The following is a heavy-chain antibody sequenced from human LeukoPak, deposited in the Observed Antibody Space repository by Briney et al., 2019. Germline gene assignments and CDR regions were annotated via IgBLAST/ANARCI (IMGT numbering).Heavy chain of an antibody. D-gene: IGHD3-16*01. J-gene: IGHJ6*03. V-gene: IGHV3-53*01. Sequence: GGSLRLSCAASGFTFSSYEMNWVRQAPGKGLEWVSLIYSDGRTYYADSVKGRCTISRDNSKNTLFLQMNSLRAEDTAVYYCAKGFMRWGEVYYMDVWGKGTTVTVSS. CDR2: IYSDGRT. CDR3: AKGFMRWGEVYYMDV. CDR1: GFTFSSYE.